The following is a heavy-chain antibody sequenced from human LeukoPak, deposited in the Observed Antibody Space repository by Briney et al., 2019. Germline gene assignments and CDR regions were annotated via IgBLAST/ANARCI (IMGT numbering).Heavy chain of an antibody. CDR1: GYIFTSYY. D-gene: IGHD3-9*01. V-gene: IGHV1-46*01. CDR3: ARAGYDLLTLAPDPANDC. CDR2: INPRGGST. J-gene: IGHJ4*02. Sequence: GASVKVSCKASGYIFTSYYMHWVRQAPGQGLEWMGIINPRGGSTTYAQKFQGRVTVTRDTSTSTVYMELSSLRSEDTAMYYCARAGYDLLTLAPDPANDCWGQGTLVTVSS.